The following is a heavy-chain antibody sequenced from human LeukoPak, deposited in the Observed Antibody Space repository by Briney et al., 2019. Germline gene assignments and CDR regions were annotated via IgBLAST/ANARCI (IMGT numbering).Heavy chain of an antibody. CDR3: ARVTMVRGVGDY. D-gene: IGHD3-10*01. J-gene: IGHJ4*02. CDR1: GYTFTSYG. V-gene: IGHV1-18*01. CDR2: ISAYNGNA. Sequence: GASVKAPCKASGYTFTSYGISWVRQAPGQGLEWMGWISAYNGNANYAQKLQGRVTMTTDTSTSTAYMELRSLRSDDTAVYYCARVTMVRGVGDYWGQGTLVTVSS.